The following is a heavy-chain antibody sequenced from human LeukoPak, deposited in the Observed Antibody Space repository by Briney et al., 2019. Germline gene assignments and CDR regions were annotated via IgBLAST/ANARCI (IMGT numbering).Heavy chain of an antibody. CDR1: GGSISSSSYY. CDR2: IYYSGST. V-gene: IGHV4-39*07. D-gene: IGHD6-13*01. J-gene: IGHJ4*02. Sequence: SETLSLTCTVSGGSISSSSYYWGWIRQPPGKGLEWIGSIYYSGSTYYNPSLKSRVTISVDTSKNQFSLKLSSVTAADTAVYYCARTPRQQLWNSVYWGQGTLVTVSS. CDR3: ARTPRQQLWNSVY.